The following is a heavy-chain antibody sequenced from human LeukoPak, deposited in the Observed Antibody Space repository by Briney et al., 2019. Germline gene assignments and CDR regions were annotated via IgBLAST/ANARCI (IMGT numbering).Heavy chain of an antibody. V-gene: IGHV4-39*02. Sequence: KPSETLSLTCAVSSGSISSYYWGWIRQPPGKGLEWIGSVYYSGSTYYNPSLRGRVTISVDTSKSQFSLKLNSVTAADTAVYFCARDVSGNYYTYYFDYWGQGTLVTVSS. CDR2: VYYSGST. CDR1: SGSISSYY. CDR3: ARDVSGNYYTYYFDY. J-gene: IGHJ4*02. D-gene: IGHD3-10*01.